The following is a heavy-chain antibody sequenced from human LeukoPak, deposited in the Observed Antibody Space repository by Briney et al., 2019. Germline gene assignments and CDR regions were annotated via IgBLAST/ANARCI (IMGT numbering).Heavy chain of an antibody. CDR3: ARDGGQYSSSSGFDY. CDR2: IIPIFGTA. D-gene: IGHD6-6*01. CDR1: GGTFSSYA. J-gene: IGHJ4*02. Sequence: GSSVKVSCKASGGTFSSYAISWVRQAPGQGLEWMGGIIPIFGTANYAQKFQGRVTITTDESTSTAYMELSSLRSEDTAVYYCARDGGQYSSSSGFDYWGQGTLVTVSS. V-gene: IGHV1-69*05.